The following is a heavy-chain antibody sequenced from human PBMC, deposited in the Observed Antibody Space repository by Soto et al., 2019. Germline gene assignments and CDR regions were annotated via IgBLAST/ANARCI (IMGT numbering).Heavy chain of an antibody. CDR2: ISWDGGST. Sequence: GGSLRLSCAASGFTFDDYTMHWVRQAPGKGLEWVSLISWDGGSTYYADSVKGRFTISRDNSKNSLYLQMNSLRTEDTALYYCAKDVYGGIRWDYYYYYGMDVWGQGTTVTVSS. CDR3: AKDVYGGIRWDYYYYYGMDV. D-gene: IGHD4-17*01. CDR1: GFTFDDYT. V-gene: IGHV3-43*01. J-gene: IGHJ6*02.